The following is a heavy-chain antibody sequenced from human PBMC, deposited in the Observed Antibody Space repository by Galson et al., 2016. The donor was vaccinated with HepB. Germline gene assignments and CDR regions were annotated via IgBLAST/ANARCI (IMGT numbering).Heavy chain of an antibody. CDR1: GFTFSSYA. J-gene: IGHJ4*02. D-gene: IGHD1-26*01. CDR3: VKELEKRWEPQWAFEY. V-gene: IGHV3-23*01. Sequence: SLRLSCAASGFTFSSYAMSWVRQAPGRGLEWVSGISGSGGSTYHADSVKGRFTISRDNSKSMLSLQMNGLRAEDTAVYYCVKELEKRWEPQWAFEYWGQGTLVTVSS. CDR2: ISGSGGST.